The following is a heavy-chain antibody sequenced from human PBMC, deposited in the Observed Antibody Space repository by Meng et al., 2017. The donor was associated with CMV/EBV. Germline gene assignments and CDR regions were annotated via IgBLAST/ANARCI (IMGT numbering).Heavy chain of an antibody. CDR2: INHSGST. CDR1: GGSFSSYY. CDR3: ASSLTYPDY. J-gene: IGHJ4*02. Sequence: QWGAGLFKPSETLSLTCTVYGGSFSSYYWSWIRQPPGKGLEWIGEINHSGSTNYNPSLKSRVTISVDTSKNQFSLKLSSVTAADTAVYYCASSLTYPDYWGQGTLVTVAS. V-gene: IGHV4-34*01. D-gene: IGHD2-15*01.